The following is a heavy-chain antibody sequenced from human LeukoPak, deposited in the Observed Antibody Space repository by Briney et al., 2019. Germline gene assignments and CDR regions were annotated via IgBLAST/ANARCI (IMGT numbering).Heavy chain of an antibody. CDR2: INAGNGNT. CDR1: GYTFTSYA. CDR3: AREEYYGSGSFFSMIYYYGMDV. J-gene: IGHJ6*02. D-gene: IGHD3-10*01. Sequence: ASVKVSCKASGYTFTSYAMHWVRQAPGQRLEWMGWINAGNGNTKYSQKFQGRVTITRDTSASTAYMELSSLRSEDTAVYYCAREEYYGSGSFFSMIYYYGMDVWGQGTTVTVSS. V-gene: IGHV1-3*01.